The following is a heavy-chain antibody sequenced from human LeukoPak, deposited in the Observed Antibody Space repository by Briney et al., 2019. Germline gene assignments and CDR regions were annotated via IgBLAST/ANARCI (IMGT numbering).Heavy chain of an antibody. V-gene: IGHV3-23*01. CDR2: SSSSDDGK. J-gene: IGHJ4*01. Sequence: GGSLRLSGTASGLSLNNYAMSWVRQVPGKGLEWVSASSSSDDGKWYAESVRGRFTISRDTSKNTVYLQMNSLRVEDAGVYYCAKAPVTSCRGAFCYPFDYWGHGTLVTVSS. CDR1: GLSLNNYA. CDR3: AKAPVTSCRGAFCYPFDY. D-gene: IGHD2-21*01.